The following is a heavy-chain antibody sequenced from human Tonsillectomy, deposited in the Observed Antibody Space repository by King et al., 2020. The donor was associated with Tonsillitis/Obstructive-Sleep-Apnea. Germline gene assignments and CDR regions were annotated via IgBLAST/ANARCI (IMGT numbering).Heavy chain of an antibody. CDR3: ARGTMIQGVPEGV. D-gene: IGHD3-10*01. V-gene: IGHV3-11*05. CDR1: GFTFSDYY. J-gene: IGHJ6*04. CDR2: ISDSRNS. Sequence: VQLVESGGGLVKPGGSLRLSCAASGFTFSDYYMTWVRQVPGKGLEWVAVISDSRNSKYADFVKGRFTISRDNANNSLYLEMHSLRAEDTAVYYCARGTMIQGVPEGVWGKGTTVTVSS.